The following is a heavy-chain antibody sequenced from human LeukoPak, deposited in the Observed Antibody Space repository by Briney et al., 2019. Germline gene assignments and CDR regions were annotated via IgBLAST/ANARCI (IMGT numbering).Heavy chain of an antibody. J-gene: IGHJ4*02. Sequence: GGSLRLSCAASGFTFDDYAMHWVRQAPGKGLEWVSGISWNSGSIGYADSVKGRFTISRDNAKNSLYLQMNSLRAEDTAVYYCARDQYCSGGSCYPLSYFDYWGQGTLVTVSS. CDR3: ARDQYCSGGSCYPLSYFDY. V-gene: IGHV3-9*01. CDR2: ISWNSGSI. D-gene: IGHD2-15*01. CDR1: GFTFDDYA.